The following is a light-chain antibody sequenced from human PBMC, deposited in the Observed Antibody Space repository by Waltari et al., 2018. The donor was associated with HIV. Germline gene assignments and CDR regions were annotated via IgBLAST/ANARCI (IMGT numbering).Light chain of an antibody. CDR3: QAWGSSTSGV. CDR2: QDN. J-gene: IGLJ3*02. CDR1: ELGDQY. V-gene: IGLV3-1*01. Sequence: SYEVTQSPSVAVSPGQTASITCSGYELGDQYTCWYQQKPGQSPLLVIYQDNKRPSGIPERFAGSSSGHTATLTISGTLPMDEADYYCQAWGSSTSGVFGTGTKLTVL.